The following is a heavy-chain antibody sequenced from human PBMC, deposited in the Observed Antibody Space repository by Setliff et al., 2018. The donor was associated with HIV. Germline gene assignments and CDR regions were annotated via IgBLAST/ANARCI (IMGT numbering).Heavy chain of an antibody. CDR3: ARVARGGHSSRWYYFDY. J-gene: IGHJ4*02. V-gene: IGHV1-18*01. CDR1: GYTFASYG. CDR2: INAYNGNT. D-gene: IGHD6-13*01. Sequence: GASVKVSCKASGYTFASYGISWVRQAPGQGLEWMGWINAYNGNTHYAQKLQGRVTMTTDTSTSTAYMELRSLRSDDTAVYYCARVARGGHSSRWYYFDYWGQGTLVTVSS.